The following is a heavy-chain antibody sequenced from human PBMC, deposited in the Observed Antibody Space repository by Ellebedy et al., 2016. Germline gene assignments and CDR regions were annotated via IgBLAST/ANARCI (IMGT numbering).Heavy chain of an antibody. D-gene: IGHD6-6*01. CDR3: ARASFGSSSPSLDY. J-gene: IGHJ4*02. V-gene: IGHV4-59*12. CDR1: GGSISSYY. Sequence: SETLSLTCTVSGGSISSYYWSWIRQPPGKGLEWIGYIYYSGSTNYNPSLKSRVTISVDTSKNQFSLILSSVTAADTAVYYCARASFGSSSPSLDYWGQGTLVTVSS. CDR2: IYYSGST.